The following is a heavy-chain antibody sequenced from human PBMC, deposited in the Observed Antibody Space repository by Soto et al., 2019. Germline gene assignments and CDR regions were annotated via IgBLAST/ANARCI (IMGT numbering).Heavy chain of an antibody. V-gene: IGHV1-18*01. Sequence: ASVKVSCKASGYSFTRSGISWVRQAPGQGLEWMGWISTYNGDTNYAQTFQGRVNMTTDASTSTVYMELRSLRSDDTAVYYCASEGVAPYYYYGMNVWGQGTPVTVPS. D-gene: IGHD5-12*01. CDR1: GYSFTRSG. CDR2: ISTYNGDT. CDR3: ASEGVAPYYYYGMNV. J-gene: IGHJ6*02.